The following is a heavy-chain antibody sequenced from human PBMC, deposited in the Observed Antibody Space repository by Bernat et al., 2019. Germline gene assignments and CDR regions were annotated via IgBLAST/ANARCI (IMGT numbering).Heavy chain of an antibody. Sequence: EVQLVELGGGLVKPGESLRLSCAASGLSVSNAWMCWVRQAPGKGLEWVSRIKSKSEGGTADYTAPVKGRFTISRDDSKNTLHLQMNSLNTEDTAVYYCAAGTSWGQGIRVTISS. D-gene: IGHD1-14*01. CDR1: GLSVSNAW. V-gene: IGHV3-15*01. J-gene: IGHJ4*02. CDR2: IKSKSEGGTA. CDR3: AAGTS.